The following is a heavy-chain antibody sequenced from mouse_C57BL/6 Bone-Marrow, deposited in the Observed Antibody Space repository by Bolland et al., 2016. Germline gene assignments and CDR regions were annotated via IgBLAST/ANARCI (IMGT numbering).Heavy chain of an antibody. J-gene: IGHJ3*01. CDR3: ARGHYDYDEGDY. D-gene: IGHD2-4*01. CDR2: SYSGST. V-gene: IGHV3-8*01. Sequence: SYSGSTYYNPSLKSRISITRDTSKNQYYLQLNSVTTEDTATYYCARGHYDYDEGDYWGQGTLV.